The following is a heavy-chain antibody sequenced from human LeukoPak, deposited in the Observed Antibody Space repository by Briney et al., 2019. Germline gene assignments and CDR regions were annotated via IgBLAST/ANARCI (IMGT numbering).Heavy chain of an antibody. CDR3: ASIGGSYPDAFDI. Sequence: ASVKVPCKASGYTFTSYDINWVRQATGQGLEWMGWMNPNSGNTGYAQKFQGRVTMTRNASISTAHMELSSLRSEDTAVYYCASIGGSYPDAFDIWGQGTMVTVSS. J-gene: IGHJ3*02. CDR1: GYTFTSYD. CDR2: MNPNSGNT. V-gene: IGHV1-8*01. D-gene: IGHD1-26*01.